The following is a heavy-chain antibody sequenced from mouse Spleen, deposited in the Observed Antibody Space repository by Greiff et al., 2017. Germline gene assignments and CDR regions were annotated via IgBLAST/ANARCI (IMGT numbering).Heavy chain of an antibody. V-gene: IGHV3-6*01. CDR1: GYSITSGYY. J-gene: IGHJ2*01. CDR2: ISYDGSN. CDR3: ARGLSYYFDY. Sequence: VQLKESGPGLVKPSQSLSLTCSVTGYSITSGYYWKWIRQFPGNKLEWMGYISYDGSNNYNPSLKNRISITRDTSKNQFFLKLNSVTTEDTATYYCARGLSYYFDYWGQGTTLTVSS.